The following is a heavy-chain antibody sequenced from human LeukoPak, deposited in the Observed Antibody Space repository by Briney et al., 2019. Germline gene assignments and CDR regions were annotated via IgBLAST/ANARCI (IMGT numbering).Heavy chain of an antibody. Sequence: GGSLRLSCAASGFTFSSYSTNWVRQAPGKGLEWVSSISSSSSYIYYADSVKGRFTISRDNAKNSLYLQMNSLRAEDTAVYYCARVRSFYYGSGSSYGMDVWGQGTTVTVSS. CDR1: GFTFSSYS. CDR2: ISSSSSYI. J-gene: IGHJ6*02. D-gene: IGHD3-10*01. V-gene: IGHV3-21*01. CDR3: ARVRSFYYGSGSSYGMDV.